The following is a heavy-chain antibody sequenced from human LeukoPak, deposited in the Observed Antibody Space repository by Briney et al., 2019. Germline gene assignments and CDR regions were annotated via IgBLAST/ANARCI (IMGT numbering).Heavy chain of an antibody. CDR3: AAPTLDAFDI. CDR1: GFTFDDYA. CDR2: ISWNSGSI. J-gene: IGHJ3*02. Sequence: GGSLRLSCAASGFTFDDYAMHWVRHAPGKGLEWVSGISWNSGSIGYADSVKGRFTISRDNAKNSPYLQMNSLRAEDTALYYCAAPTLDAFDIWGQGTMVTVSS. V-gene: IGHV3-9*01.